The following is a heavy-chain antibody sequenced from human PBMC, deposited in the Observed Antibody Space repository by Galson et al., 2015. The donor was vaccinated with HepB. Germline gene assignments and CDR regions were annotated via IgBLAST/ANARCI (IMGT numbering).Heavy chain of an antibody. CDR3: ATVKSWVINWFDP. CDR1: GYTLTELS. D-gene: IGHD2-21*01. J-gene: IGHJ5*02. CDR2: FDPEDGET. V-gene: IGHV1-24*01. Sequence: SVKVSCKVSGYTLTELSMHWVRQAPGKGLEWVGGFDPEDGETIYAQKFQGRVTMTEDTSTDTAYMELSSLRSEDTAVYYCATVKSWVINWFDPWGQGTLVTVSS.